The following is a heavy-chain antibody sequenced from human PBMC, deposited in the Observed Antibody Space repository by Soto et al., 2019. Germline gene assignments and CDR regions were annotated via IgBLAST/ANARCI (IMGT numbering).Heavy chain of an antibody. CDR3: AAELGFGKLSVV. J-gene: IGHJ6*02. D-gene: IGHD3-10*01. CDR1: GDTFKNCV. V-gene: IGHV1-69*01. Sequence: QVQVVQSGVEVRRPGSSVKVSCKASGDTFKNCVISWVRQAPGQGLEWMGGIIPLFGTTDFAQRFQGRLTIKTDESTTTAYMELRRLRSEDTATYYCAAELGFGKLSVVWGQGTTVIVSS. CDR2: IIPLFGTT.